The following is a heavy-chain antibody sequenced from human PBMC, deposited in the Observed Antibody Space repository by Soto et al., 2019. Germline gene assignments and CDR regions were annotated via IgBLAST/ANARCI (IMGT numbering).Heavy chain of an antibody. CDR1: GFTFRSNW. D-gene: IGHD5-12*01. Sequence: GGSLRLSCAASGFTFRSNWMSWVRQAPGKGLEWVANIKQDGSEKYYVESVKGRFTISRDNAKNSLYLQMNSLRAEDTAVYYCATSGGGWLQPPVWGQGTLVTVSS. J-gene: IGHJ4*02. V-gene: IGHV3-7*03. CDR2: IKQDGSEK. CDR3: ATSGGGWLQPPV.